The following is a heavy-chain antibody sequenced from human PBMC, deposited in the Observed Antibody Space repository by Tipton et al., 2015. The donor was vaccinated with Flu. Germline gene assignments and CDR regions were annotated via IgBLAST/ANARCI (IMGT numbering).Heavy chain of an antibody. CDR1: GGSFSGYY. Sequence: TLSLTCAVYGGSFSGYYWSWIRQPPGKGLEWIGEINHSGSTNYNPSLKSRVTISVDTSKNPFSLKLSSVTAADTAVYYCATGGALYKNWFDPWGQGTLVTVSS. J-gene: IGHJ5*02. D-gene: IGHD1-26*01. CDR3: ATGGALYKNWFDP. CDR2: INHSGST. V-gene: IGHV4-34*01.